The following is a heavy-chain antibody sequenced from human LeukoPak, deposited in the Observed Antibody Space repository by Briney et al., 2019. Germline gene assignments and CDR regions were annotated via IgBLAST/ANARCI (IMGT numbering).Heavy chain of an antibody. D-gene: IGHD3-10*01. CDR3: ARRYYYYGSGSYYKPASSFDY. V-gene: IGHV4-39*01. CDR2: IYYSGST. Sequence: PSETLSLTCTVSGGSISSSSYYWGWIRQPPGKGLEWIGSIYYSGSTYYNPSLKSRVTISVDTSKNQFSLKLSSVTAADTAVYYCARRYYYYGSGSYYKPASSFDYWGQETLVTVSS. J-gene: IGHJ4*02. CDR1: GGSISSSSYY.